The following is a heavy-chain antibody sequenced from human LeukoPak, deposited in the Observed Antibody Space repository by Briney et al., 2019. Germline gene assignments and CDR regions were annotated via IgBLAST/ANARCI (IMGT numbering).Heavy chain of an antibody. CDR1: GGSISSYY. CDR3: AGLVPAAMFPGH. D-gene: IGHD2-2*01. CDR2: SYYSGST. Sequence: PSEALSLTCTVSGGSISSYYWSWIRQPPGKGLEWIGYSYYSGSTNYNPSLKSRVTISVDTSKNQFSLKLSSVTAADTAVYYCAGLVPAAMFPGHWGQGTLVTVSS. V-gene: IGHV4-59*01. J-gene: IGHJ4*02.